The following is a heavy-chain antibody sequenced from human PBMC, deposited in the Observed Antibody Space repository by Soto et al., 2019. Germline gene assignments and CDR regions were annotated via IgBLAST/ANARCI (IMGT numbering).Heavy chain of an antibody. V-gene: IGHV1-18*01. D-gene: IGHD3-3*01. CDR1: GYTFTDYG. J-gene: IGHJ4*02. CDR2: ITAFNGNT. Sequence: QVHLVQSGAEVEKPGASVKVSCKASGYTFTDYGISWVRQAPGQGLQRMGWITAFNGNTKYAQQFKGRVNMTTDTSTSTAYVELRRLESDDTAVYYCARISQSDFWSGYYYFFDYWGQGTLVTVSS. CDR3: ARISQSDFWSGYYYFFDY.